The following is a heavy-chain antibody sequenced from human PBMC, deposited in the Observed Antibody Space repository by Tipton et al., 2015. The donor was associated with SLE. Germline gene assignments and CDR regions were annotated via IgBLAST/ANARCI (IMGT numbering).Heavy chain of an antibody. CDR1: GYTFTSYG. J-gene: IGHJ6*02. V-gene: IGHV1-18*01. CDR2: ISTYNGNT. Sequence: QSGAEVKKPGASVKVSCKASGYTFTSYGISWVRQAPGQGLEWMGWISTYNGNTHYAQNFQGRVTMTTYTSTSTAYMELRSLRSDDTAVYYCAREVYSGSYYYYYGMDVWGQGTTVTISS. CDR3: AREVYSGSYYYYYGMDV. D-gene: IGHD3-10*01.